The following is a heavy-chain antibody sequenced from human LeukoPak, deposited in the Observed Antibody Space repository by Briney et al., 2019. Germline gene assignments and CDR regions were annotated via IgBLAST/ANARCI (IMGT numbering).Heavy chain of an antibody. CDR3: ARPLGYCSDSRCPQSWFDP. CDR2: INQNGRT. CDR1: GGSFSGYY. V-gene: IGHV4-34*01. D-gene: IGHD2-15*01. J-gene: IGHJ5*02. Sequence: SETLSLTCAVSGGSFSGYYWTWVRQPPGKGLEWIGEINQNGRTNYNPSLKSRVTMSVDTSNTQSSLKLSSVTAADTAVYYCARPLGYCSDSRCPQSWFDPWGQGTLVTVSS.